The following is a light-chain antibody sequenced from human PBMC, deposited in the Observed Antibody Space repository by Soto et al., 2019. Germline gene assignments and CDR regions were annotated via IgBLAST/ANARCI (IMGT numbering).Light chain of an antibody. CDR3: QQYGSSPIT. Sequence: EIVLTQSPGTLSLSPGERATLSCRASQSGNTNYLAWYQQKSGQAPRLLIYGASSRATGIPDRFSGSGSGTDFTLTISRLEPEDFASDFCQQYGSSPITFGQGTRLEIK. CDR2: GAS. V-gene: IGKV3-20*01. J-gene: IGKJ5*01. CDR1: QSGNTNY.